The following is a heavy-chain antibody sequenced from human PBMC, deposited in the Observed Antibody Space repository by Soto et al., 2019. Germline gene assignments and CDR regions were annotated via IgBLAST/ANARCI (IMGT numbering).Heavy chain of an antibody. J-gene: IGHJ3*02. V-gene: IGHV4-30-2*05. D-gene: IGHD3-10*01. CDR3: ASGYYGSGRYAFDI. CDR2: IYHSGST. CDR1: AGSISSGGYS. Sequence: SETLSLTCAVSAGSISSGGYSWSWIRQPPGKGLEWIGYIYHSGSTYYNPSLKSRVTISVDTSKNQFSLKLSSVTAADTAFYYCASGYYGSGRYAFDIWGQGTMVTVSS.